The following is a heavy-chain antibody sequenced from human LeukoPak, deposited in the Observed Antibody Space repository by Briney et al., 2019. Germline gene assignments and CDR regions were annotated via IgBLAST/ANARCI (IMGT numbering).Heavy chain of an antibody. CDR1: EFTFSDYA. V-gene: IGHV3-30*04. J-gene: IGHJ4*02. Sequence: GGSLRLSCAATEFTFSDYAIHWVRQAPGKGLEWVAVVSYDGLKKYYADSVKGRFTISRDNSKNTVYVQMNSLRAEDTAVYYCAKDVVHYYDSSGYYFDPEITRYFDYWGQGTLVTVSS. CDR3: AKDVVHYYDSSGYYFDPEITRYFDY. D-gene: IGHD3-22*01. CDR2: VSYDGLKK.